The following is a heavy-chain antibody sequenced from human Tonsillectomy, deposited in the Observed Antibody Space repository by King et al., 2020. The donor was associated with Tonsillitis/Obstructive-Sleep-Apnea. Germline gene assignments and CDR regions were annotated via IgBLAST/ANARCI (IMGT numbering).Heavy chain of an antibody. V-gene: IGHV3-30*18. CDR2: ISYVGSNK. CDR3: AKDRSSSWSLDY. J-gene: IGHJ4*02. D-gene: IGHD6-13*01. CDR1: GFTFSSNG. Sequence: VQLVESGGGVVQPGRSLRLSCAASGFTFSSNGMHWVRQAPGKGLEWVAVISYVGSNKYYADSVKGRFTISRDNSKNTLYLQMNSLRTEDTAVYYCAKDRSSSWSLDYWGQGTLVTVSS.